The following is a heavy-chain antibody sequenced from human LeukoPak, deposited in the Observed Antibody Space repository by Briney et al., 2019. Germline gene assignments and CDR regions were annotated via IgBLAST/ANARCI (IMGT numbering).Heavy chain of an antibody. CDR2: IYYSGST. CDR3: AKDGGSHLFDY. J-gene: IGHJ4*02. CDR1: GGSISSYY. Sequence: SETLSLTCTVSGGSISSYYWSWIRQPPGKGLEWIGYIYYSGSTNYNPSLKSRVTISVDTSKNQFSLKLSSVTAADTAVYYCAKDGGSHLFDYWGQGALVTVSS. V-gene: IGHV4-59*01. D-gene: IGHD1-26*01.